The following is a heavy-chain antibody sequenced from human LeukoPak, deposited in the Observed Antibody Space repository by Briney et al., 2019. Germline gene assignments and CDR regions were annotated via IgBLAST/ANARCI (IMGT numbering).Heavy chain of an antibody. Sequence: PGGSLRLSCAVSGLRFGSFLMSGVRQAPGKGREGVANINQDGSEKYFVDSVRGRFTIPRDNSKNSLHLQMNTLRAEDTAVYYCARERDGRFFDYWGQGTLVTVSS. CDR3: ARERDGRFFDY. CDR1: GLRFGSFL. V-gene: IGHV3-7*01. CDR2: INQDGSEK. J-gene: IGHJ4*02. D-gene: IGHD5-24*01.